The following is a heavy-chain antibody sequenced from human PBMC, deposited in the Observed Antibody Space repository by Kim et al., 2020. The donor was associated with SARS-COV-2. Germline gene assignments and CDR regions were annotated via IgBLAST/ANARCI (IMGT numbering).Heavy chain of an antibody. J-gene: IGHJ4*02. CDR3: ARDYFRYYYDSSGYSDY. Sequence: VKGRFTISRDNAKNSLYLQMNSLRAEDTAVYYCARDYFRYYYDSSGYSDYWGQGTLVTVSS. D-gene: IGHD3-22*01. V-gene: IGHV3-11*06.